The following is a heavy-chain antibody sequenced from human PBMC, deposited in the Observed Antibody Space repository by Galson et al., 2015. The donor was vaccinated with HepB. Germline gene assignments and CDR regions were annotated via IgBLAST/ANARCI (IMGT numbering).Heavy chain of an antibody. CDR2: IGSSGTI. D-gene: IGHD1-1*01. CDR3: AVNMRRGTSDY. J-gene: IGHJ4*02. V-gene: IGHV3-23*01. Sequence: LRLSCAASEFTISDYGIDWVRLPPGKGLVWVSGIGSSGTIYYTDSVKGRFTISRDNSKNTVYLQMDSLSAEDTAQYYCAVNMRRGTSDYWGQGTLVTVSS. CDR1: EFTISDYG.